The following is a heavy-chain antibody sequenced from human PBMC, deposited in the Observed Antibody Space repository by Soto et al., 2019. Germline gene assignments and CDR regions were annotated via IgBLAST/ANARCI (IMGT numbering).Heavy chain of an antibody. Sequence: ASVKVSCKASGYTFTSYGISWVRQAPGQGLEWMGWISAYNGNTNYAQKLQGRVTMTTDTSTSTAYMELRSLRSDDTAVYYWARVGYCSSTSCYRGGYFDYWGQGTLVTVSS. CDR1: GYTFTSYG. J-gene: IGHJ4*02. V-gene: IGHV1-18*01. CDR3: ARVGYCSSTSCYRGGYFDY. CDR2: ISAYNGNT. D-gene: IGHD2-2*02.